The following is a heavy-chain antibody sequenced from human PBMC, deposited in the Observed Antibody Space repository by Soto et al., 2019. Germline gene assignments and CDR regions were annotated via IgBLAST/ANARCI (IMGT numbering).Heavy chain of an antibody. CDR2: IHSGACNT. Sequence: EVQLVESGGGLVQPGGSMRLSCADSGFTFSTYWMHWLRQVTGKGLEWVSRIHSGACNTYYADSVKGRFTISRDNAKIALHVEMNCLSAEDTAVYYWVREDHCITTSCYGNWFDNCGQGTLVTVSS. D-gene: IGHD2-2*01. V-gene: IGHV3-74*01. CDR1: GFTFSTYW. CDR3: VREDHCITTSCYGNWFDN. J-gene: IGHJ5*02.